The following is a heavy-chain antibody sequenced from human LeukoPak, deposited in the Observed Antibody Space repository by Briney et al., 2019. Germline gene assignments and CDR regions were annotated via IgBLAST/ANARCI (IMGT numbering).Heavy chain of an antibody. D-gene: IGHD3-22*01. CDR3: ATYYYDSSGYYGRRFDY. CDR2: IYYSGST. CDR1: GASISGYY. J-gene: IGHJ4*02. Sequence: SETLSLTCTVSGASISGYYWSWIRQHPGKGLEWIGYIYYSGSTYYNPSLKSRVTISVDTSKNQFSLKLSSVTAADTAVYYCATYYYDSSGYYGRRFDYWGQGTLVTVSS. V-gene: IGHV4-59*06.